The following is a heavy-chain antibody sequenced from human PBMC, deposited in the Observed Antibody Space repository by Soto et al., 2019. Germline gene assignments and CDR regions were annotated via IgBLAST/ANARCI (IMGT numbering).Heavy chain of an antibody. Sequence: GGSLRLSCAASGFTFSSYAMSWVRQAPGKGLEWVSAISGSGGSTYYADSVKGRFTISRDNSKNTLYLQMNSLRAEDTAVYYYAKSFYGSGSHRFDPWGQGTLVTVSS. CDR1: GFTFSSYA. V-gene: IGHV3-23*01. J-gene: IGHJ5*02. CDR3: AKSFYGSGSHRFDP. D-gene: IGHD3-10*01. CDR2: ISGSGGST.